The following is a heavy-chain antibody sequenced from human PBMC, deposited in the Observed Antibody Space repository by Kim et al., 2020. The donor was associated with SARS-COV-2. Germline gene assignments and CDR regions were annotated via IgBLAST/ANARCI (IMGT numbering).Heavy chain of an antibody. V-gene: IGHV3-74*01. Sequence: DGRSTNYATSVKGRFTISRDNAKNTVYLQMNSLRAEDTAVYYCSRANDMGVCGQGTTVTVSS. CDR2: DGRST. CDR3: SRANDMGV. J-gene: IGHJ6*02.